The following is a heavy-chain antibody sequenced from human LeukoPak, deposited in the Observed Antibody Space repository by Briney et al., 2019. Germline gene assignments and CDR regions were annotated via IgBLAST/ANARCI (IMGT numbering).Heavy chain of an antibody. CDR3: AKDRMKWRVAAASIEY. Sequence: GGSLRLSCAASGFTFSSYWMHWVRQAPGKGLVRVSGISSDGRDTLYADSVKGRFTISRDNSKSTLYLQMNSLRGDDTAVYYCAKDRMKWRVAAASIEYWGRGTLVTVST. V-gene: IGHV3-74*01. D-gene: IGHD2-2*01. CDR2: ISSDGRDT. J-gene: IGHJ4*02. CDR1: GFTFSSYW.